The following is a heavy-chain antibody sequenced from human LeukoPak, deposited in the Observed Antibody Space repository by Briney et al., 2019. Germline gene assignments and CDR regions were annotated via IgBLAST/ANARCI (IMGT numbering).Heavy chain of an antibody. CDR1: VFTFSSYS. CDR2: ISSSSSYI. J-gene: IGHJ4*02. CDR3: ARDDTIYYFDY. V-gene: IGHV3-21*01. Sequence: GGSLRLSCAASVFTFSSYSMNWVRQAPGKGLEWVSSISSSSSYIYYADSVKGRFTISRDNAKNSLYLQMNSLRAEDTAVYYCARDDTIYYFDYWGQGTLVTVSS. D-gene: IGHD3-3*01.